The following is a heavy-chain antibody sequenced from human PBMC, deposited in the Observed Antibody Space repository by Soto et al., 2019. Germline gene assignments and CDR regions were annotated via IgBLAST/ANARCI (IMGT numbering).Heavy chain of an antibody. CDR2: IQSGGST. CDR1: GFTVTSKY. D-gene: IGHD2-15*01. CDR3: ARDDDHCIGGRCYGVPMDV. J-gene: IGHJ6*04. V-gene: IGHV3-66*01. Sequence: DVQLVESGGGLVQPGGSLTLSCAGSGFTVTSKYMSWVRQAPGKGLEGVSLIQSGGSTFYADSVKSRFSISRDNSRNTVYLQMNSLRAEDTAVYYSARDDDHCIGGRCYGVPMDVWGRGRTVTVST.